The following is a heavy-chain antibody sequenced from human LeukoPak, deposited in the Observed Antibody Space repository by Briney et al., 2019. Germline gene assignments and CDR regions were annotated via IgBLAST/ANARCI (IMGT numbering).Heavy chain of an antibody. J-gene: IGHJ4*02. D-gene: IGHD3-9*01. CDR2: TYYRSTWYN. V-gene: IGHV6-1*01. Sequence: SQTLSLTCAISGDSVSSNSVTWNWIRQSPSRGLEWLGRTYYRSTWYNDYAVSVRGRITVNPDTSKNQFSLHLNSVTPEDTAVYYCARGRYFDWYDYWGQGTLVTVSS. CDR1: GDSVSSNSVT. CDR3: ARGRYFDWYDY.